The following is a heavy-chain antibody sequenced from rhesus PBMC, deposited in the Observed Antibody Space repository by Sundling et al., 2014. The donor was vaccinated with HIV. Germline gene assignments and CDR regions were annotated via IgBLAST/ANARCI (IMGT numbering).Heavy chain of an antibody. V-gene: IGHV4-106*01. CDR1: GGSVSDAYF. J-gene: IGHJ4*01. CDR2: IYGTSGSA. D-gene: IGHD4-29*01. Sequence: QVQLQESGPGLVKPSETLSLTCAVSGGSVSDAYFWNWIRQSPGKGLEWIGYIYGTSGSAYYNPSLKSRVTISTDTSKNQFSLKLSSVTAADTAVYYCASPMTTVAAGFDYWGQGVLVTVSS. CDR3: ASPMTTVAAGFDY.